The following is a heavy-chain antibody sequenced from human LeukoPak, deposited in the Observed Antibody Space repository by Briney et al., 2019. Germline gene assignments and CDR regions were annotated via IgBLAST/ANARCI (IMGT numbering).Heavy chain of an antibody. V-gene: IGHV3-23*01. D-gene: IGHD4-17*01. CDR1: GFTFNKFA. CDR2: ITGTGEST. Sequence: GGSLRLSCAASGFTFNKFAMTWVRQAPGKGLEWVSGITGTGESTYYADSVKGRFTISRDNSKNMLYLQMNSLRAEDAAVYYCAKESTVTVVMLPYHYHAMDVWGLGTTVIVSS. J-gene: IGHJ6*02. CDR3: AKESTVTVVMLPYHYHAMDV.